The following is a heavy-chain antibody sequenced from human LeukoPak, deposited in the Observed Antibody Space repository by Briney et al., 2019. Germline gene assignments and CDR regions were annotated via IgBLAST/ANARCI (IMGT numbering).Heavy chain of an antibody. V-gene: IGHV3-74*01. CDR1: XFTFXGNW. CDR2: INGAGTDT. CDR3: ARETDSFDY. J-gene: IGHJ4*02. Sequence: XFTFXGNWMHWVRHTPGKGLVWVSHINGAGTDTHYADSVKGRFTISRDNAKNTLYLQMNSLRADDTAVYYCARETDSFDYWGQGTLVTVSS.